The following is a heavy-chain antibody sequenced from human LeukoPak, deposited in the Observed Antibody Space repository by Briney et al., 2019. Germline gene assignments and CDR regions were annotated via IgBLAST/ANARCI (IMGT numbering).Heavy chain of an antibody. CDR3: ARDLGDYVWGSYRPYYFDY. CDR2: INPNSGGT. Sequence: GASVTVSFKASGYTFTGYYMHWVRQAPGQGLEWMGWINPNSGGTNYAQKFQGRVTMTRDTSISTAYMELSRLRSDDTAVYYCARDLGDYVWGSYRPYYFDYWGQGTLVTVSS. D-gene: IGHD3-16*02. J-gene: IGHJ4*02. CDR1: GYTFTGYY. V-gene: IGHV1-2*02.